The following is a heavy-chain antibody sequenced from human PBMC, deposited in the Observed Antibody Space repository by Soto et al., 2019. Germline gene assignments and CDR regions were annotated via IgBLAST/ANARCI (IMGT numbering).Heavy chain of an antibody. J-gene: IGHJ4*02. Sequence: GGSLRLSCAASGFTFSSYAMSWVRQAPGKGLEWVSGISGSGDSTYYADSVKGRFTISRDNSKNTLYLQMNSLRADDTAVYYCAKAGSSWEYYFDYWGQGTLVTVSS. CDR2: ISGSGDST. CDR3: AKAGSSWEYYFDY. D-gene: IGHD6-13*01. V-gene: IGHV3-23*01. CDR1: GFTFSSYA.